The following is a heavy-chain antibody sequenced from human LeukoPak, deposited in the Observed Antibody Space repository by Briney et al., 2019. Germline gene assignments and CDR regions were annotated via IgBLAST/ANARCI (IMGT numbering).Heavy chain of an antibody. CDR2: INHSGST. D-gene: IGHD2-15*01. V-gene: IGHV4-34*01. J-gene: IGHJ4*02. CDR1: GGSFSGYY. CDR3: ARCPSWLRYCSGGSCYGGPVGFDY. Sequence: SETLSLTCAVYGGSFSGYYWSWIRQPPGKGLEWIGEINHSGSTNYNPSLKSRVTISVDTSKNQFSLKLSSVTAADTAVYYCARCPSWLRYCSGGSCYGGPVGFDYWGQGTLVTVSS.